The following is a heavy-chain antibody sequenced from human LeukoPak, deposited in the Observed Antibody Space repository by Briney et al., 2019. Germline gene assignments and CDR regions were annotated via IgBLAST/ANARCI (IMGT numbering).Heavy chain of an antibody. V-gene: IGHV1-18*01. Sequence: GASVKVSCKASGYTFTIYGISWVRQAPGQGLEWMGWISAYNGNTYYAQKLQGRVIMTTDTSTSTAYMELRSLRSDDTAVYYCARAASWFGELSDFDYWGQGTLVTVSS. J-gene: IGHJ4*02. D-gene: IGHD3-10*01. CDR3: ARAASWFGELSDFDY. CDR1: GYTFTIYG. CDR2: ISAYNGNT.